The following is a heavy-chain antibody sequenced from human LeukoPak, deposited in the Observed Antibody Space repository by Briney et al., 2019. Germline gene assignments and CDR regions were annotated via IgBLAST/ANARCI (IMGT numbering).Heavy chain of an antibody. J-gene: IGHJ4*02. CDR2: INHSGST. CDR1: GGSFSGYY. Sequence: SETLSLTCAVYGGSFSGYYWSWIRQPLGKGLEWIGEINHSGSTNYNPSLKSRVTISVDTSKNQFSLKLSSVTAADTAVYYCARFPPTYYYDSSGYPWGQGTLVTVSS. D-gene: IGHD3-22*01. CDR3: ARFPPTYYYDSSGYP. V-gene: IGHV4-34*01.